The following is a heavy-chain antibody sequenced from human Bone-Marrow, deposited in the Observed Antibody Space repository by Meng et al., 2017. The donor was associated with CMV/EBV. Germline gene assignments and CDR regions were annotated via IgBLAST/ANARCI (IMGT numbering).Heavy chain of an antibody. D-gene: IGHD1-1*01. CDR3: ATDPGTTMG. Sequence: GESLKISCAASGFTFSSYWMSWVRQAPGKGLEWVANIKQDGSEKYYVDSVKGRFTASRDNARNSLYLQMNSLRAEDTAIYYCATDPGTTMGWGHGTLVTVSS. CDR2: IKQDGSEK. J-gene: IGHJ4*01. V-gene: IGHV3-7*01. CDR1: GFTFSSYW.